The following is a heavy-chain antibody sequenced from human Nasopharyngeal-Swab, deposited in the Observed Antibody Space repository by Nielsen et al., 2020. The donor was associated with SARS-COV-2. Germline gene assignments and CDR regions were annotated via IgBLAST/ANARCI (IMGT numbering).Heavy chain of an antibody. J-gene: IGHJ6*03. Sequence: GESLKISCAASGFTFSSYSMNWVRQAPGKGLEWVSYISSSSSTIYYADSVKGRFTISRDNAKNSLYLQMNSLRAEDTAVHYCARDVVVETYYYYYMDVWGKGTTVTVSS. V-gene: IGHV3-48*01. CDR1: GFTFSSYS. CDR3: ARDVVVETYYYYYMDV. D-gene: IGHD2-2*01. CDR2: ISSSSSTI.